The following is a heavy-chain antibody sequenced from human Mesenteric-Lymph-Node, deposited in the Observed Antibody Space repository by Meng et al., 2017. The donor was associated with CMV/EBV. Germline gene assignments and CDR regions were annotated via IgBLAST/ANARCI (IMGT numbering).Heavy chain of an antibody. J-gene: IGHJ4*02. D-gene: IGHD3-3*01. Sequence: SGPTLVKPTETLTLTCTVSGFSLSNARMGVSWIRQPPGKALEWLAHIFSNDEKSYSTSLKSRLTISKDTSKSQVVLTMTNMDPVDTATYYCARISYYDFWSGYYTHWGQGTLVTVSS. CDR2: IFSNDEK. V-gene: IGHV2-26*01. CDR3: ARISYYDFWSGYYTH. CDR1: GFSLSNARMG.